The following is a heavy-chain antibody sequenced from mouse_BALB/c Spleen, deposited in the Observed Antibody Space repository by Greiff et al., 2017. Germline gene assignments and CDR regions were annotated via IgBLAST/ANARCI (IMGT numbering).Heavy chain of an antibody. J-gene: IGHJ3*01. CDR3: NAWGGYEVAG. Sequence: VQLQQSGAELVRSGASVKLSCTASGFNIKDYYMHWVKQRPEQGLEWIGWIDPENGDTEYAPKFQGKATMTADTSSNTAYLQLSSLTSEDTAVYYCNAWGGYEVAGWGQGTLVTVSA. CDR2: IDPENGDT. V-gene: IGHV14-4*02. D-gene: IGHD2-2*01. CDR1: GFNIKDYY.